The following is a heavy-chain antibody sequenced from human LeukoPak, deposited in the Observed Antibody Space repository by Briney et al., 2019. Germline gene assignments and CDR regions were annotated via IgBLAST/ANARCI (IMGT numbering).Heavy chain of an antibody. D-gene: IGHD5-24*01. CDR3: AKIPGYGYNAIDY. CDR2: ISGSGGSK. Sequence: GGSLRLTCAASGFTFHSYAMRWVRQAPGKGLEWFSAISGSGGSKHYGASVKGRFTISRDNSKNTLDLQMNSLGAEDTAVYYCAKIPGYGYNAIDYWGQGTLVTVSS. J-gene: IGHJ4*02. CDR1: GFTFHSYA. V-gene: IGHV3-23*01.